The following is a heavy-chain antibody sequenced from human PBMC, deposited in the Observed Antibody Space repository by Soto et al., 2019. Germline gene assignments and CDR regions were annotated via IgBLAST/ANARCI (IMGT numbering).Heavy chain of an antibody. V-gene: IGHV4-59*01. CDR3: ARGPQWDLPKLAPSFGY. D-gene: IGHD1-26*01. Sequence: SETLSLTCTVSGGSISSYYWSWIRQPPGKGLEWIGYIYYSGSTNYNPSLKSRVTISVDNSKNTVYLQMNSLRPEDTAVYYCARGPQWDLPKLAPSFGYWGQGIPVTVSS. J-gene: IGHJ4*02. CDR1: GGSISSYY. CDR2: IYYSGST.